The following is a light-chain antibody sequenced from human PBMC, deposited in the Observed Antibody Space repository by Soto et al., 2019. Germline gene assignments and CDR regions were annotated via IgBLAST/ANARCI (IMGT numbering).Light chain of an antibody. Sequence: QSALTQPASVSGSPGQSITISCTGASSDIGAYNYVSWYQQHPGKAPKLLLYEVSNRPSGVSTRFSGSKSGNTASLTISGLDGEDEADYYCSSYSTSSTPHYVFGSGTKLTVL. CDR1: SSDIGAYNY. J-gene: IGLJ1*01. V-gene: IGLV2-14*01. CDR2: EVS. CDR3: SSYSTSSTPHYV.